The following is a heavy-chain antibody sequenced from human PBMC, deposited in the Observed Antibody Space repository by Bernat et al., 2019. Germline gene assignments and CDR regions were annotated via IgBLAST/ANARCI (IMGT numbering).Heavy chain of an antibody. CDR2: INHSGST. CDR3: ARGRHLIQLFFFIGAGTAKLAFDP. J-gene: IGHJ5*02. V-gene: IGHV4-34*01. CDR1: GGSFSGYY. D-gene: IGHD5-18*01. Sequence: QVQLQQWGAGLLKPSETLSLTCAVYGGSFSGYYWSWIRQPPGKGLDWIGEINHSGSTNYNPSLKSRVTISVDTSKNQFSLKLSSVTAADTAVYYCARGRHLIQLFFFIGAGTAKLAFDPWGQGTLVTVSS.